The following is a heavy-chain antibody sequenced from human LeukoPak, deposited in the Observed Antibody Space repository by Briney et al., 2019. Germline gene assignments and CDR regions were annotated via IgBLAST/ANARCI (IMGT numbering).Heavy chain of an antibody. J-gene: IGHJ4*02. CDR3: ARDIWFGELWDLFDY. V-gene: IGHV1-2*02. CDR1: GYTFTGYY. D-gene: IGHD3-10*01. Sequence: ASVKVSCKASGYTFTGYYMHWVRQAPGQGLEWMGWINPNSGGTNYAQKFQGRVTMTRDTSTSTAYMELSRLRSDDTAVYYCARDIWFGELWDLFDYWGQGTLVTVSS. CDR2: INPNSGGT.